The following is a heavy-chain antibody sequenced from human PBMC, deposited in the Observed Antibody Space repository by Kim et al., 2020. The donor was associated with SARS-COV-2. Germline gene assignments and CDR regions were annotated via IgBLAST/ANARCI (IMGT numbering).Heavy chain of an antibody. CDR2: IKQDGTEK. D-gene: IGHD3-3*01. V-gene: IGHV3-7*04. CDR3: ARGDFWSVKDGMDV. CDR1: GFIFSNHW. Sequence: GGSLRLSCAASGFIFSNHWMTWVRQAPGKGLEWVANIKQDGTEKYYVDSVKGRFTISRDNAKNSLYLQMNSLRAEDTAVYYCARGDFWSVKDGMDVWGQGTTVTVSS. J-gene: IGHJ6*02.